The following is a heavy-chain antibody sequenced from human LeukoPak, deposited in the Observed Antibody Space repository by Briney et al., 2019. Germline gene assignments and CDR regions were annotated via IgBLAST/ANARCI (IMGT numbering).Heavy chain of an antibody. CDR2: IYYDGTT. CDR1: GGSLSSRSYF. CDR3: AREMEDKSFSFGELRKNYYYYMDV. V-gene: IGHV4-39*07. J-gene: IGHJ6*03. D-gene: IGHD3-10*01. Sequence: SETLSLTCTVSGGSLSSRSYFWGWIRQPPGKGLEWIGHIYYDGTTYYNPSLKSRVTISVDTSKNQFSLKLSSVTAADTAVYYCAREMEDKSFSFGELRKNYYYYMDVWGKGTTVTVSS.